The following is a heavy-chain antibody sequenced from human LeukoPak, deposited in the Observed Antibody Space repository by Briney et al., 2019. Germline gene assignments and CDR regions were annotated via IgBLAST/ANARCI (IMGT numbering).Heavy chain of an antibody. D-gene: IGHD6-19*01. Sequence: PSETLSLTCTVSGGSISGYYWGWIRQPAGKGLEWIGRIYTSGSTNYNPSLKSRVTMSVDTSKNQFSLKLSPVTAADTAVYYCARDSPGYSSGWYYFDYWGQGTLVTVSS. CDR3: ARDSPGYSSGWYYFDY. CDR2: IYTSGST. V-gene: IGHV4-4*07. J-gene: IGHJ4*02. CDR1: GGSISGYY.